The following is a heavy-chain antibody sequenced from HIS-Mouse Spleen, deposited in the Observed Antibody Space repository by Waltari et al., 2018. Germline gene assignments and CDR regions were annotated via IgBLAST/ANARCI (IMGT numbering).Heavy chain of an antibody. CDR3: AKERWGSGYAFDI. J-gene: IGHJ3*02. D-gene: IGHD3-16*01. CDR2: ISYDGSNK. Sequence: QVQLVESGGGVVQPGSSLRLSCAASGFTFSSHGMHWVRQAPGKGLEWVAVISYDGSNKYYADSVKGRFTISRDNSKNTLYLQMNSLRAEDTAVYYCAKERWGSGYAFDIWGQGTMVTVSS. V-gene: IGHV3-30*18. CDR1: GFTFSSHG.